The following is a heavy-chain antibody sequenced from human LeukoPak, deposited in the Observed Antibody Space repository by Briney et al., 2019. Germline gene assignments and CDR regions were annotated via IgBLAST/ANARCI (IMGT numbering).Heavy chain of an antibody. D-gene: IGHD2-2*01. Sequence: PSETLSLTWAVYGGSFSGYYWSWVRQPLGKGLEWIGEIHHTGSTNYKASLKSRVTISAHSSKNQFSLNLSSVTAADTAVYYCARGSLPVYVFDVWGQGTKVTVSA. J-gene: IGHJ3*01. CDR1: GGSFSGYY. V-gene: IGHV4-34*01. CDR3: ARGSLPVYVFDV. CDR2: IHHTGST.